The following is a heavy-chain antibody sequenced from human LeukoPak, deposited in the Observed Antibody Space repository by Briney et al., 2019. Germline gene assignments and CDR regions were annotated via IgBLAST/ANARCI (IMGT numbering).Heavy chain of an antibody. CDR1: GFTFTDFW. J-gene: IGHJ4*02. CDR3: ARGRGSWYGVYFDY. Sequence: GGSLRLSCAAAGFTFTDFWMSWVRQAPGKGLEWVANIKRDGSEKYYVDSVKGRFTISRDNAKNSLYLQLKSLRTEDTAVYYCARGRGSWYGVYFDYWGQGSLVTVSS. D-gene: IGHD6-13*01. V-gene: IGHV3-7*01. CDR2: IKRDGSEK.